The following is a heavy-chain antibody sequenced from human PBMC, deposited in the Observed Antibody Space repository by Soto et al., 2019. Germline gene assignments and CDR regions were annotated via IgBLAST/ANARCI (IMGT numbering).Heavy chain of an antibody. D-gene: IGHD3-16*01. Sequence: QVQLQESGPGLVKPSETLSLTCTDSGGSVTSHHLSWIRQPPGKGLEWMGYINYDGTTNYNPSLKNRVTMSVYTSNSQFSLKMPSVTAADTALYYCATYTCGGGGRGFWRQGTLVTVSS. V-gene: IGHV4-59*02. J-gene: IGHJ1*01. CDR1: GGSVTSHH. CDR2: INYDGTT. CDR3: ATYTCGGGGRGF.